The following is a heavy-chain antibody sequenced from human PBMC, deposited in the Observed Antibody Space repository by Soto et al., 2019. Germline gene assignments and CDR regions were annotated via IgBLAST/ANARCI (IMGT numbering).Heavy chain of an antibody. Sequence: GGSLRLSCAASGFTFNTYAMTWVRQAPGKGLEWVSAISGSGGTTYYADSVKGRFTISRDNSKNTMFLQMNSLGADDKAVYYCAKGLVGGSLYYSDYWGQGTPVTVSS. J-gene: IGHJ4*02. V-gene: IGHV3-23*01. D-gene: IGHD1-26*01. CDR3: AKGLVGGSLYYSDY. CDR2: ISGSGGTT. CDR1: GFTFNTYA.